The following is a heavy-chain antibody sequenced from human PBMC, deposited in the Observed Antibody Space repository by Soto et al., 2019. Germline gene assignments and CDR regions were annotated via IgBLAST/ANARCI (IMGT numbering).Heavy chain of an antibody. Sequence: PSETLSLTXTVSGGSISSYYWSWIRQPPGKGLEWIGYIYYSGSTNYNPSLKSRVTISVDTSKNQFSLKLSSVTAADTAVYYCASSNIAAAGFYYYGMDVWGRGTTVTVSS. J-gene: IGHJ6*02. CDR3: ASSNIAAAGFYYYGMDV. CDR1: GGSISSYY. CDR2: IYYSGST. D-gene: IGHD6-13*01. V-gene: IGHV4-59*01.